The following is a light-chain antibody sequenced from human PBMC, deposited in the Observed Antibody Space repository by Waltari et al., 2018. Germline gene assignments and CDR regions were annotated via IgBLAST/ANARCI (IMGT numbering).Light chain of an antibody. CDR2: RDI. CDR3: QVWASGTYI. Sequence: SYELTDSISVSVALGQTAKIACGGDNIGSKSVHWYQQKPGQPPILVSYRDIRRPSGIPERFSGSNSGNTATLTISRAQVVDEADYFCQVWASGTYIFAGGTKLTVL. V-gene: IGLV3-9*01. J-gene: IGLJ1*01. CDR1: NIGSKS.